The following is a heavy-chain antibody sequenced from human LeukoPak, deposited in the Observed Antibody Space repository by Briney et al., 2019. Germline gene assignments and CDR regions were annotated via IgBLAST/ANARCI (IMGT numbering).Heavy chain of an antibody. CDR2: IYHSGSI. D-gene: IGHD3-10*01. CDR3: ARMPTMETFHV. CDR1: GSSISSGYY. J-gene: IGHJ3*01. Sequence: SETLSLTCAVSGSSISSGYYWGWIRQPPGKGLEWIGSIYHSGSIYYNPSLKSRVTISVDTSKNQFSLKLTSVTAADTAVYYCARMPTMETFHVWGQGTMVTVSS. V-gene: IGHV4-38-2*01.